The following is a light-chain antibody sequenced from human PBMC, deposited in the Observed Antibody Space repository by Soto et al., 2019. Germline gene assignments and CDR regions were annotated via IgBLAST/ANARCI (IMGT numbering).Light chain of an antibody. CDR1: QDISNY. Sequence: DIQMTQSPSSLSASVGDRVTITCRASQDISNYLAWFQQKPGGVPKLLIHAASTLQSGVPSRFSGSGSGTDFTLTISSLQPEDVATYYCQKYNSAPQTFGPGTKVDIK. V-gene: IGKV1-27*01. CDR2: AAS. CDR3: QKYNSAPQT. J-gene: IGKJ3*01.